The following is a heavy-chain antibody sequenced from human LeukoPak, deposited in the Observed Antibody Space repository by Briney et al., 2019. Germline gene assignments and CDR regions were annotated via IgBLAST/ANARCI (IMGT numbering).Heavy chain of an antibody. CDR2: INHSGST. D-gene: IGHD2-15*01. J-gene: IGHJ4*02. CDR3: ASRAYCSGGNCNYFDY. CDR1: GGSFSGYY. V-gene: IGHV4-34*01. Sequence: SETLSLTCAVYGGSFSGYYWSWIRQPPGKGLKWIGEINHSGSTNYNPSLKSRVTISVDTSKNQFSLKLSSVTAADTAVYYCASRAYCSGGNCNYFDYWGQGTLVTVSS.